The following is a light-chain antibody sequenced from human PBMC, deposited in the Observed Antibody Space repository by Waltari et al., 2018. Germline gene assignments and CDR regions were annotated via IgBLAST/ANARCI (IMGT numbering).Light chain of an antibody. CDR1: SRDVGNYKR. CDR2: AVS. CDR3: SSYAGSSKGV. Sequence: QSALTQPASVSGSPGQSTTISCTGTSRDVGNYKRISWYQQHTGQAPKLMIYAVSKRPSGVSDRFSGYKSGDMASLTISGLQPEYEAEYFCSSYAGSSKGVFGGGTKVTVL. J-gene: IGLJ2*01. V-gene: IGLV2-23*02.